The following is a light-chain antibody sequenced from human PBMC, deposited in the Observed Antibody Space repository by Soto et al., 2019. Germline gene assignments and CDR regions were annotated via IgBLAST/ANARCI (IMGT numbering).Light chain of an antibody. CDR3: QQFNDYPLT. J-gene: IGKJ4*01. V-gene: IGKV1-9*01. CDR1: RAISSY. CDR2: AAS. Sequence: DIQLTQSPSFLSASVGDRVTITCRASRAISSYLAWYQQRPGEAPKLLIFAASTLQSGVPSRVSGSGSGTEVTLTISSLQTEEFATYYCQQFNDYPLTFGGGTKVEIK.